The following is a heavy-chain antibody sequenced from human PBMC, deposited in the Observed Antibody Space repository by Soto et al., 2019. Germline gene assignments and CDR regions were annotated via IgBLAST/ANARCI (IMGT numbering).Heavy chain of an antibody. D-gene: IGHD2-15*01. J-gene: IGHJ5*02. CDR1: GYTFTNYY. V-gene: IGHV1-18*04. CDR3: ARCSGGSCYFNWFDP. Sequence: ASVKVSCKASGYTFTNYYIHWVRQAPGQGLEWMGWISAYNGNTNYAQKLQGRVTMTTDTSTSTAYMELRSLRSDDTAVYYCARCSGGSCYFNWFDPWGQGILVTVSS. CDR2: ISAYNGNT.